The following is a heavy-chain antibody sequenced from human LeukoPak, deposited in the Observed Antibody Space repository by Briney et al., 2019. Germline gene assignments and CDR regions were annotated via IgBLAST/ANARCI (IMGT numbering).Heavy chain of an antibody. CDR1: GDATSSDDYY. Sequence: SQTLSLTCTVSGDATSSDDYYWSWIRPPPGKGLEWIGYIYYSGSTYYNPSLKSRVSISVGTSKNQFSLKLSSVTAADTGVYYCAREGVVGATTPFDHWGQGTLVTVSS. J-gene: IGHJ4*02. CDR2: IYYSGST. V-gene: IGHV4-30-4*08. CDR3: AREGVVGATTPFDH. D-gene: IGHD1-26*01.